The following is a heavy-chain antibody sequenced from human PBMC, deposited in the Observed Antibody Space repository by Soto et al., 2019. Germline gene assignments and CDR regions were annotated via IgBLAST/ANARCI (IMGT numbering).Heavy chain of an antibody. CDR3: ARDHEVGASWSDP. Sequence: QVQLVQSGAEVKKPGSSVKVSCKASGGTFSSYTISWVRQAPGQGLEWMGRIIPILGIANYAQKFQGRVTITADKSTSTAYMELSSLRSEDTAVYYCARDHEVGASWSDPWGQGTLVTVSS. V-gene: IGHV1-69*08. CDR2: IIPILGIA. D-gene: IGHD1-26*01. J-gene: IGHJ5*02. CDR1: GGTFSSYT.